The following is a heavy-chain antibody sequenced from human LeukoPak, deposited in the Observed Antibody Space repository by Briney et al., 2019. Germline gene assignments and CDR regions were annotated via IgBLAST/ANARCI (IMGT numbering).Heavy chain of an antibody. J-gene: IGHJ3*02. CDR1: GFTFRSYA. D-gene: IGHD4-23*01. Sequence: GSLRLSCAAPGFTFRSYAMHWVRQAPGKGVEGVAVISYDGSNKYYADSVKGRFTISRDNSKNTLYLQMNSLRAEDTAVYYCARDITTVAAEGAFDIWGQGTMVTVSS. CDR3: ARDITTVAAEGAFDI. V-gene: IGHV3-30-3*01. CDR2: ISYDGSNK.